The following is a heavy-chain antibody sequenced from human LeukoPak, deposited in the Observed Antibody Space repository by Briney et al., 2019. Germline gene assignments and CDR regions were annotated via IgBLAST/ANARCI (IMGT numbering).Heavy chain of an antibody. J-gene: IGHJ4*02. CDR3: ARAGPGELLLDY. Sequence: SQTLSLTCAISGDSVSSNSAAWHWIRQSPSRGLELLGRTYYRSKWYNDYGTSVKGRITINPDTSKNQFSLQLNSVTPEDTAVYYCARAGPGELLLDYWGQGTLVTVSS. V-gene: IGHV6-1*01. D-gene: IGHD1-7*01. CDR1: GDSVSSNSAA. CDR2: TYYRSKWYN.